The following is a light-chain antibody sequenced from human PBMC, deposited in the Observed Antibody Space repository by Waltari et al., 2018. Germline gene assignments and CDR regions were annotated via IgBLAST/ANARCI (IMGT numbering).Light chain of an antibody. J-gene: IGLJ2*01. V-gene: IGLV1-44*01. CDR3: AAWDDTRNGVV. Sequence: QRVTIACSGGGSNIGTNIVSWYQHHPGTAPKLPIYNTHQRPSGVPDRFSGSKSGTSASLAISGLQSEDEANYFCAAWDDTRNGVVFGGGTKLTAL. CDR2: NTH. CDR1: GSNIGTNI.